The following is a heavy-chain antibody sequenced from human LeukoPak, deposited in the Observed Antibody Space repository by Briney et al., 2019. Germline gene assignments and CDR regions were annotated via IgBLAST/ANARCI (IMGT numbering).Heavy chain of an antibody. V-gene: IGHV4-4*07. J-gene: IGHJ4*02. D-gene: IGHD6-19*01. Sequence: SETLSLTCTVSGGSISSYYWSWIRQPAGKGLEWIGRIYTSGSTNYNPSLKSRVTMSVDTSKSQFSLKLSSVTAADTAVYYCARDLYSSGWYSFFDYWGQGTLVTVYS. CDR2: IYTSGST. CDR3: ARDLYSSGWYSFFDY. CDR1: GGSISSYY.